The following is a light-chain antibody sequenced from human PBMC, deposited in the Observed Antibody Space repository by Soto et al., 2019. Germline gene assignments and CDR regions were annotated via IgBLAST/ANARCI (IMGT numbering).Light chain of an antibody. Sequence: EIVLTQSPGTLSLSPGETVTLSCRASQSVSSSYLAWYQHKPGQAPRLLIYGASSRATGIPDRFSGSGSGTDFTLTISRLEPEDFAVYFCQQYGASPPTWTFGQGAKVEIK. J-gene: IGKJ1*01. CDR3: QQYGASPPTWT. CDR2: GAS. CDR1: QSVSSSY. V-gene: IGKV3-20*01.